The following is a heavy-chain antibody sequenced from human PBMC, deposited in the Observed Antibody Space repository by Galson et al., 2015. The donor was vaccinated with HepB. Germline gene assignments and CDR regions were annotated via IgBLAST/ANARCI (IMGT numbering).Heavy chain of an antibody. CDR1: GFTFSNYS. CDR2: ISSSGSNI. V-gene: IGHV3-48*04. Sequence: SLRLSCAASGFTFSNYSMNWVRQAPGKGLEWVSYISSSGSNIYYADSVKGRFTISRDNAKNSLYLQMNSLRAEDTAVYYCARDFLRGGYSAFGYWGQGTLVTVSS. CDR3: ARDFLRGGYSAFGY. D-gene: IGHD5-18*01. J-gene: IGHJ4*02.